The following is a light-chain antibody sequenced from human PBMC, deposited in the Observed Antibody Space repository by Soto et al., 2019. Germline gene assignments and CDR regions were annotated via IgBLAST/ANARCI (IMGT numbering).Light chain of an antibody. CDR1: QSVSNN. V-gene: IGKV3-15*01. Sequence: EIVLTQSAGTLSLTPGERATLSCRASQSVSNNYLAWYQQKPGQAPRLLIYGASTRATGIPARFSGSGSGTEFTLTISSLQSEDFAVYYCQQYNNWLTWTFGQGTKV. CDR2: GAS. CDR3: QQYNNWLTWT. J-gene: IGKJ1*01.